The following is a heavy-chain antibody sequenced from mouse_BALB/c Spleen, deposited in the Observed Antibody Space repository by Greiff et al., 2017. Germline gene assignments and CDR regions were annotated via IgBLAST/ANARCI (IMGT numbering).Heavy chain of an antibody. CDR1: GFTFSDYG. Sequence: EVKLEESGGGLVQPGGSRKLSCAASGFTFSDYGMAWVRQAPGKGPEWVAFISNLAYSIYYADTVTGRFTISRENAKNTLYLEMSSLRSEDTAMYYCARVTTVDYFDYWGQGTTLTVSS. D-gene: IGHD1-1*01. V-gene: IGHV5-15*02. CDR2: ISNLAYSI. CDR3: ARVTTVDYFDY. J-gene: IGHJ2*01.